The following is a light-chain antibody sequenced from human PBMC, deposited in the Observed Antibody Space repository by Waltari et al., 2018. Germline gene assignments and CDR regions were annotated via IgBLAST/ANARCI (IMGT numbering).Light chain of an antibody. J-gene: IGKJ1*01. Sequence: DIVMTQSPDSLAVALGERATINCTSSQSVLSSSNNKNYLAWYQQKPGQPPKLLIYWASTRESGVPDRFSGSGSGTDFTLTISSLQAEDVAVYYCQQYLSTPPTFGQGTKVEIK. CDR1: QSVLSSSNNKNY. CDR3: QQYLSTPPT. CDR2: WAS. V-gene: IGKV4-1*01.